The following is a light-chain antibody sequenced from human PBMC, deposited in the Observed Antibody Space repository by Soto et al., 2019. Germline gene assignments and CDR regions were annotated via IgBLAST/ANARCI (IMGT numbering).Light chain of an antibody. V-gene: IGKV1-39*01. Sequence: DIQMTQSPSSLSASVGDRVTITCRASQSISSYLNWYQQKPGKAPKLLIYAASSLQSGVPSRFSGSGSGTDFPLTISSLQPDDFATYYCQQSYSTPRTFGQGTKVEIK. CDR2: AAS. J-gene: IGKJ1*01. CDR1: QSISSY. CDR3: QQSYSTPRT.